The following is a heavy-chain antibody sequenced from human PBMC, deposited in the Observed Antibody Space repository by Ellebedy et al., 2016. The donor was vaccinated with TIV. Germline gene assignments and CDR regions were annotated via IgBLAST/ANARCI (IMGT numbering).Heavy chain of an antibody. J-gene: IGHJ3*02. CDR1: SGSISSFY. CDR3: ARGGLGSTGWYRPYNALDI. D-gene: IGHD6-19*01. CDR2: MYYSGRT. Sequence: MPSETLSLTCTVSSGSISSFYWSWIRQPPGKGLEWIGYMYYSGRTNSNPSLTSRVTISVDTSKNQFSLKLSSVTAADTAVYCCARGGLGSTGWYRPYNALDIWGQGTMVTVSS. V-gene: IGHV4-59*01.